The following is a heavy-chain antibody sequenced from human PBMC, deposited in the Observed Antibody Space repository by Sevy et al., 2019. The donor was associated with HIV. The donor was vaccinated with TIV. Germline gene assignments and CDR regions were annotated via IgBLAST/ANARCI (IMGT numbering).Heavy chain of an antibody. J-gene: IGHJ4*02. D-gene: IGHD6-6*01. CDR1: GGSISSYY. CDR2: IYYSGST. CDR3: AREGIAASRRSYYFDY. Sequence: SETLSLTCTVSGGSISSYYWSWIRQPPGKGLEWIGYIYYSGSTNYNPSLKSRVTISVDTSKNQFSLKLSSVTAADTAVYYCAREGIAASRRSYYFDYWGQGTLVTVSS. V-gene: IGHV4-59*01.